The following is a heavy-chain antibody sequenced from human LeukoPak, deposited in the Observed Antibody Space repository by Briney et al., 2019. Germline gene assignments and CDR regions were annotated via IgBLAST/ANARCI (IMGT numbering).Heavy chain of an antibody. J-gene: IGHJ4*02. V-gene: IGHV3-53*04. CDR2: IYSGGST. CDR3: ASGIVSSSPDY. D-gene: IGHD6-6*01. CDR1: GFIVSSNY. Sequence: GGSLRLPCAASGFIVSSNYMSGLPQAPGRGLEWVSVIYSGGSTYYADSVKGRFTISRHNSKNTLYLQMNSLRAEDTAVYYCASGIVSSSPDYWGQGTLVTVSS.